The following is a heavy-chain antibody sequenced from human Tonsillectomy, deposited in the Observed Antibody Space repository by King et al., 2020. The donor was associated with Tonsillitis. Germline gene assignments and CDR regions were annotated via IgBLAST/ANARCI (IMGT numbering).Heavy chain of an antibody. Sequence: QLQESGPGLVKPSETLSLTCTVSGGSISSYYWSCIRQPPGKGLEWIGYIYHSGSTNYNPSFKSRVTISLDTSKNQFSLKLSSVTAADTAVYYCARSEYYYEPFTLWGQGTMVTVSS. V-gene: IGHV4-59*01. CDR3: ARSEYYYEPFTL. CDR1: GGSISSYY. CDR2: IYHSGST. J-gene: IGHJ3*01. D-gene: IGHD3-22*01.